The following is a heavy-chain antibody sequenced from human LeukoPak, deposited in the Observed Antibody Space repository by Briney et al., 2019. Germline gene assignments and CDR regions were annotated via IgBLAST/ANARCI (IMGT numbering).Heavy chain of an antibody. Sequence: SVKVSCKASGGTFSSYAISWVRQAPGQGLEWMGRIIPIFGIANYAQKFQGRVTLTADKSTSTAYMELSSLRSEDTAVYYCARDHYYDSSGYYSWFDPWGQGTLVTVSS. CDR2: IIPIFGIA. D-gene: IGHD3-22*01. J-gene: IGHJ5*02. V-gene: IGHV1-69*04. CDR1: GGTFSSYA. CDR3: ARDHYYDSSGYYSWFDP.